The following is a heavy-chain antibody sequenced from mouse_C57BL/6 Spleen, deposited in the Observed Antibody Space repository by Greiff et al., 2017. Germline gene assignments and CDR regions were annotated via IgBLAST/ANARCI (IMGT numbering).Heavy chain of an antibody. CDR2: IYPSSGNT. V-gene: IGHV1-81*01. D-gene: IGHD2-3*01. CDR1: GYTFTSYG. CDR3: AREIYDCYYAMDY. J-gene: IGHJ4*01. Sequence: QVQLKESGAELARPGASVTLSCTASGYTFTSYGLSWVKQRTGQGLEWIGEIYPSSGNTYYNEKFKGKATLTADKSSSTAYMVLRSLTSEDSAVYFCAREIYDCYYAMDYWGQGTTVTVSS.